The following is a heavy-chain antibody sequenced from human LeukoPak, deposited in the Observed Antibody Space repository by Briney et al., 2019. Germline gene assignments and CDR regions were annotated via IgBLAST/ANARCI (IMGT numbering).Heavy chain of an antibody. J-gene: IGHJ4*02. CDR2: ISAYNGDT. D-gene: IGHD6-13*01. V-gene: IGHV1-18*01. CDR3: TRGPLAVAGSPLFY. CDR1: GYTFTSYG. Sequence: GASVKVSCKASGYTFTSYGISWVRQAPGQGLEWMGWISAYNGDTNYAQKLQGRVTMTTDTSTSTAYMELRSLRSDDTAVYYCTRGPLAVAGSPLFYWGQGTLVTVSS.